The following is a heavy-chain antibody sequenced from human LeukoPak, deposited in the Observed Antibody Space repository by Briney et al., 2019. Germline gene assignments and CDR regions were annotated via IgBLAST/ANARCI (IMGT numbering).Heavy chain of an antibody. Sequence: GASVKVSCKASGYTFTGYYMHWVRQAPGQGLEWMEWINPNSGGTNYAQKFQGRVTMTRDTSISTAYMELSRLRSDDTAVYYCARDVASVYYYGSGSYYGMGYWGQGTLVTVSS. D-gene: IGHD3-10*01. J-gene: IGHJ4*02. CDR3: ARDVASVYYYGSGSYYGMGY. CDR1: GYTFTGYY. CDR2: INPNSGGT. V-gene: IGHV1-2*02.